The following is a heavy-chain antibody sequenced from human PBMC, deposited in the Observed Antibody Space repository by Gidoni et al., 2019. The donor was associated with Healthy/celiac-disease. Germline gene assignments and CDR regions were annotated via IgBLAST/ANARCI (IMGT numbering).Heavy chain of an antibody. CDR3: AKTPYFISGSVERFDY. Sequence: EVQLLESGGGLVQPGGSLRLSCAASRFTFRSYAMSWVRQAPGKGLGWVSAISGSGGSTYYADSVKGRFTISRDNSKNTLYLQMNSLRAEDTAVYYCAKTPYFISGSVERFDYWGQGTLVTVSS. J-gene: IGHJ4*02. D-gene: IGHD1-26*01. V-gene: IGHV3-23*01. CDR2: ISGSGGST. CDR1: RFTFRSYA.